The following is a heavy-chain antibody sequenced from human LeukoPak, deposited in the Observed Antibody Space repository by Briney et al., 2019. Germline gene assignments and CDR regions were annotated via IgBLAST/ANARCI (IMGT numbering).Heavy chain of an antibody. J-gene: IGHJ4*02. V-gene: IGHV1-18*01. CDR2: ISAYNGNT. CDR3: ARDGSVSSGYPNY. Sequence: ASVTVSFTASGYTFTTHDISWVRQAPGQGLEWMGWISAYNGNTNYAQKLQGRVTMTTDTSTSTAYMELRRLRSDDTAVYYCARDGSVSSGYPNYWGQGTLVTVSS. CDR1: GYTFTTHD. D-gene: IGHD3-22*01.